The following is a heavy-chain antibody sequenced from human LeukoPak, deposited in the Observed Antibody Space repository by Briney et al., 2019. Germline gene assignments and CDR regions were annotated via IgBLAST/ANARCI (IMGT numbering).Heavy chain of an antibody. CDR2: INHSGST. CDR1: GGSFSGYY. CDR3: ARGQGAKYYYDSSGYPYYFDY. V-gene: IGHV4-34*01. J-gene: IGHJ4*02. D-gene: IGHD3-22*01. Sequence: PSETLSLTCAVYGGSFSGYYWSWIRQPPGKGLEWIGEINHSGSTNYNPSIKSRVTISVDTSKNQFSLKLSSVTAADTAVYYCARGQGAKYYYDSSGYPYYFDYWGQGTLVTVSS.